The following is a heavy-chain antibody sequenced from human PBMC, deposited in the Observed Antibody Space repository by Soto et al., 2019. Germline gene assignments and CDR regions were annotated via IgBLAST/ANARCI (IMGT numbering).Heavy chain of an antibody. D-gene: IGHD6-19*01. J-gene: IGHJ4*02. Sequence: SQIHRLSYTVFGGNISNISCCWGWIRQPPGKGLEWIGSIYYSGSTYYNPSLKSRVTISVDTSKNQFSLKLSSVTAADTAVYYCARQAVAGTLTWGQGTLVTVSS. CDR3: ARQAVAGTLT. CDR2: IYYSGST. CDR1: GGNISNISCC. V-gene: IGHV4-39*01.